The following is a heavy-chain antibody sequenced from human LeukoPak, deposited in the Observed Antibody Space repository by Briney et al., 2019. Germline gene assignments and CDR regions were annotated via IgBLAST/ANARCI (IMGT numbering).Heavy chain of an antibody. CDR3: ARGLLWFGGYYYYMDV. CDR2: IIPIFGTA. V-gene: IGHV1-69*13. CDR1: GGTFSSYA. Sequence: ASVKVSCKASGGTFSSYAISWVRQAPGQGLEWMGGIIPIFGTANYAQKFQGRVTITADESTSTAYMELSSLRSEDTAVYYCARGLLWFGGYYYYMDVWGKGTTVTVSS. J-gene: IGHJ6*03. D-gene: IGHD3-10*01.